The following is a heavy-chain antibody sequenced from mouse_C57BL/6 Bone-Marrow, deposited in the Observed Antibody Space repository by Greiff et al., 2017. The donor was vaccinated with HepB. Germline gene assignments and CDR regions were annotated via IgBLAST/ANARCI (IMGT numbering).Heavy chain of an antibody. CDR1: GFNIKDDY. Sequence: EVQGVESGAELVRPGASVKLSCTASGFNIKDDYMHWVKQRPEQGLEWIGWIDPENGDTEYASKFQGKATITADTSSNTAYLQLSSLTSEDTAVYYCLYGSSGYWGQGTTLTVSS. V-gene: IGHV14-4*01. CDR3: LYGSSGY. D-gene: IGHD1-1*01. J-gene: IGHJ2*01. CDR2: IDPENGDT.